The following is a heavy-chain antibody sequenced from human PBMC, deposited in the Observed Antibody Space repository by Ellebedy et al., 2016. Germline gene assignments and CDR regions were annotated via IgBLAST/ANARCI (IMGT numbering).Heavy chain of an antibody. J-gene: IGHJ6*02. CDR3: ARAYDSSGYYLYGMDV. CDR1: GFTFSSYA. V-gene: IGHV3-23*01. D-gene: IGHD3-22*01. CDR2: ISGSDGSST. Sequence: GESLKISCATSGFTFSSYAMSWVRQAPGKGLEWVSAISGSDGSSTSYADSVKGRFTISRDNAKNTLYLQMNSLRAEDTALYHCARAYDSSGYYLYGMDVWGQGTTVTVSS.